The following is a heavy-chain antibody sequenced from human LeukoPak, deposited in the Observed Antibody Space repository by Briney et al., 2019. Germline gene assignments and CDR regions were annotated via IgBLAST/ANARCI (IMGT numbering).Heavy chain of an antibody. J-gene: IGHJ5*02. CDR1: GGSISSSSYY. CDR2: IYYSGST. Sequence: PSETLSLTCTVSGGSISSSSYYWGWIRQPPGNGLEWIGSIYYSGSTYYNPSLKSRVTISVDTSKNQFSLKLSSVTAADTAVYYCARWYYYDSSGLRQGQNWFDPWGQGTLVTVSS. D-gene: IGHD3-22*01. V-gene: IGHV4-39*01. CDR3: ARWYYYDSSGLRQGQNWFDP.